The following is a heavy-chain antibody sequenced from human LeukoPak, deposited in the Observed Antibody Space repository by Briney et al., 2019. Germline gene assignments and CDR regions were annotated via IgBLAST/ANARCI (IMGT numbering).Heavy chain of an antibody. D-gene: IGHD6-13*01. J-gene: IGHJ4*02. CDR3: ARVTSGYSSSWYVDY. V-gene: IGHV4-59*01. Sequence: PSETLTLTCTVSGGSISSYYWSWIRQPPGKGLEWIGYIYYSGSTNYNPSLKSRVTISVDTSKNQFSLKLSSVTAADTAVYYCARVTSGYSSSWYVDYWGQGTLVTVSS. CDR1: GGSISSYY. CDR2: IYYSGST.